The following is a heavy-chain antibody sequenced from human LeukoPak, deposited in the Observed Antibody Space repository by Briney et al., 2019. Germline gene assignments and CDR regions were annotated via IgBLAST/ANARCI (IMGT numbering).Heavy chain of an antibody. CDR1: GFTFSSYG. J-gene: IGHJ4*02. Sequence: PGGSLRLSCAASGFTFSSYGMRWVRQAPGKGLEWVAVIWYDGSNKYYADSVKGRFTISRDNSKNTLYLQMNSLRAEDTAVYYCARGEDQWELRFDYWGQGTLVTVSS. CDR2: IWYDGSNK. D-gene: IGHD1-26*01. CDR3: ARGEDQWELRFDY. V-gene: IGHV3-33*01.